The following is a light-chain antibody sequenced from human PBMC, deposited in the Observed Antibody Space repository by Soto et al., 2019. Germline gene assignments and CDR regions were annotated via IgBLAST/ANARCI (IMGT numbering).Light chain of an antibody. V-gene: IGKV3-11*01. J-gene: IGKJ4*01. Sequence: EIVLTQSPATLSLSPGERATLSCRASQSVSSSLAWYQQKPGQAPRLLIYAASNRATGIPTRFSGSGSGTVFTLTISSLEPEDFGVYYCQQRSDWPPSLTFGGGTKVEIK. CDR1: QSVSSS. CDR3: QQRSDWPPSLT. CDR2: AAS.